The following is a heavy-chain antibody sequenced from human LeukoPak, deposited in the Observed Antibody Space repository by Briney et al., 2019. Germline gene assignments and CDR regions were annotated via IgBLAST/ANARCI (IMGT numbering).Heavy chain of an antibody. D-gene: IGHD6-13*01. J-gene: IGHJ6*03. CDR2: IIPICGTA. Sequence: GSSVKVSCKASGGTFSSYAISWVRQAPGQGPEWMGGIIPICGTANYAQKFQGRVTITADESTSTAYMELSSLRSEDTAVYYCARDRWGYSSYYYYMDVWGKGTTVTVSS. CDR1: GGTFSSYA. V-gene: IGHV1-69*01. CDR3: ARDRWGYSSYYYYMDV.